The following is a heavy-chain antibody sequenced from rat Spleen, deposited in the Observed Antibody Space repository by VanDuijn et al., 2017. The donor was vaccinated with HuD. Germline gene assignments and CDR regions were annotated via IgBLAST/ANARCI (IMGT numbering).Heavy chain of an antibody. CDR3: ARRARYFDY. J-gene: IGHJ4*01. CDR2: ISYDGSNT. Sequence: EVQLVESGGGLVQPGRSLKLSCAASGFTFSDYNMAWVRQAPKKGLEWVAIISYDGSNTYYRDSVKGRFTISRDNAKSTLYLQMDSLRSEDTATYYCARRARYFDYWGQGASVSVSS. CDR1: GFTFSDYN. V-gene: IGHV5-7*01. D-gene: IGHD1-5*01.